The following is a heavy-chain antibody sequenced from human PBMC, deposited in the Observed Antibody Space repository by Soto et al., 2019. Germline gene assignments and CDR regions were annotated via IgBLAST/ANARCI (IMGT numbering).Heavy chain of an antibody. V-gene: IGHV3-23*01. CDR2: TSGRGNSK. J-gene: IGHJ2*01. Sequence: DVQLLESGGGLVQPGGSLRLSCAASGFTFRSYAMSWVRQAPGKGLEWVSGTSGRGNSKHYADSVKGRFTVSIDNSKNTLYLEMNSLRAEDTAVYNCAKEPVGPDWYFDLWGRGTLVTVSS. D-gene: IGHD3-10*01. CDR3: AKEPVGPDWYFDL. CDR1: GFTFRSYA.